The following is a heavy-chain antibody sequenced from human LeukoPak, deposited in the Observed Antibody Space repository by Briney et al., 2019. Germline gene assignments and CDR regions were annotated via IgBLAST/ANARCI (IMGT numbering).Heavy chain of an antibody. CDR3: ARVDDRGHYYDSSGPRKLFDY. D-gene: IGHD3-22*01. Sequence: GASVKVSCKASGYTFTGYYMHWVRQAPGQGLEWVGWINPDSGGTNYAQKFQGRVTMTRDTSIGTAYMELIRLRSDDTAVYYCARVDDRGHYYDSSGPRKLFDYWGQGTLVTVSS. CDR2: INPDSGGT. V-gene: IGHV1-2*02. J-gene: IGHJ4*02. CDR1: GYTFTGYY.